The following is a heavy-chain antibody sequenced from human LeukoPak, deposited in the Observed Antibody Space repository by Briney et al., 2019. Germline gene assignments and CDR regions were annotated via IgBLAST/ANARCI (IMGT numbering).Heavy chain of an antibody. CDR3: ARYSSSSWSYWYFDL. J-gene: IGHJ2*01. D-gene: IGHD6-13*01. CDR2: IYYSGST. V-gene: IGHV4-59*08. CDR1: GGSISSYY. Sequence: PSENLSLTCTVSGGSISSYYWSWIRQPPGKGLEWIGYIYYSGSTNYNPSLKSRVTISVDTSKNQFSLKLSSVTAADTAVYYCARYSSSSWSYWYFDLWGRGTLVTVSS.